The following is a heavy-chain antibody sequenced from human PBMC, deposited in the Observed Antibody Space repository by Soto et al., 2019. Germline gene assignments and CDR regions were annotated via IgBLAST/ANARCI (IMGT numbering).Heavy chain of an antibody. D-gene: IGHD3-3*01. CDR3: ARGGGVGVAGSAAFDM. Sequence: QLHLVQSGAVVKKPGASVTVSCSASGYPVTAYYMHWVRQAPGRGLEWMGGINPATGAAKYTQTCQGRGTMARETSTSTVFMELSGLTSEDTAVFYWARGGGVGVAGSAAFDMWGQGTLVTVSS. J-gene: IGHJ3*02. CDR2: INPATGAA. CDR1: GYPVTAYY. V-gene: IGHV1-2*02.